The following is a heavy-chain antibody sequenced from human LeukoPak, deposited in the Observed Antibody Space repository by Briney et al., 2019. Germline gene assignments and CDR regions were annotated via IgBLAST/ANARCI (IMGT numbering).Heavy chain of an antibody. CDR2: FDPEDGET. CDR1: GYTLTELS. J-gene: IGHJ6*03. V-gene: IGHV1-24*01. D-gene: IGHD1-26*01. CDR3: AKDPGGSYYFENYMDV. Sequence: ASVKVSCKVSGYTLTELSMHWVRQAPGKGLEWMGGFDPEDGETIYAQKFQGRVTMTEDTSTDTAYMELSSLRSEDTAVYYCAKDPGGSYYFENYMDVWGKGTTVTISS.